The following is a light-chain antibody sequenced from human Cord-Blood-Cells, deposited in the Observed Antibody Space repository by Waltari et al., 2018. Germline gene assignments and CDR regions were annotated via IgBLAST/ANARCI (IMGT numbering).Light chain of an antibody. CDR1: SSNIGAGYD. V-gene: IGLV1-40*01. J-gene: IGLJ2*01. Sequence: QSVLTQPPSVSGAPGQRVTISCTGSSSNIGAGYDVHWYQQLPGTAPKLLIYGNSTRPAGVPDGFYGCKSGTAASLAITGLQAEDEDDYYCQSYDSSLSGPVVFGGGTKLTVL. CDR3: QSYDSSLSGPVV. CDR2: GNS.